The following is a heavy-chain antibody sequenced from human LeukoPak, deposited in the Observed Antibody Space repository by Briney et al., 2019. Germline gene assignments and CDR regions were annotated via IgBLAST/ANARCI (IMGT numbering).Heavy chain of an antibody. CDR1: GYTLADLS. CDR3: ASSDYFSY. CDR2: FDPDGDT. J-gene: IGHJ4*02. V-gene: IGHV1-24*01. Sequence: ASVKVSCKVSGYTLADLSMYWVRQAPGKGLEWMGGFDPDGDTIYAQKFQGRFTMTEDTSTDTAYMELSRLSSDDPAIYYCASSDYFSYWGQGTLVTVSS.